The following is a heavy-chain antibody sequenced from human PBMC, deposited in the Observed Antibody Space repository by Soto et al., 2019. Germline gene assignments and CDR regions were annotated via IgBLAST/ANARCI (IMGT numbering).Heavy chain of an antibody. CDR1: GFTVSSNY. J-gene: IGHJ6*02. CDR3: ASATVTTPYYYYGMDV. Sequence: GGSLRLSCAASGFTVSSNYMSWVRQAPGKGLEWVSVIYSGGSTYYADSVKGRFTISRDNSKNTLYLQVNSLRAEDTAVYYCASATVTTPYYYYGMDVWGQGTTVTVSS. CDR2: IYSGGST. D-gene: IGHD4-4*01. V-gene: IGHV3-53*01.